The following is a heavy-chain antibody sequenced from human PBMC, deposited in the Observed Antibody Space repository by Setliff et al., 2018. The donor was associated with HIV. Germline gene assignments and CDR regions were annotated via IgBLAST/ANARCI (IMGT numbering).Heavy chain of an antibody. V-gene: IGHV4-34*01. D-gene: IGHD3-10*01. CDR1: GGSFSRDY. Sequence: PSETLSLTCAVYGGSFSRDYWTWIRQPPGKGPEWIGDINHSGITNYNSFLKSRVTISVDTSKNQFSLKLSSVTAADTAVYYCARPRSGTYRGHYYYYMDVWGKGTTVTVSS. CDR2: INHSGIT. J-gene: IGHJ6*03. CDR3: ARPRSGTYRGHYYYYMDV.